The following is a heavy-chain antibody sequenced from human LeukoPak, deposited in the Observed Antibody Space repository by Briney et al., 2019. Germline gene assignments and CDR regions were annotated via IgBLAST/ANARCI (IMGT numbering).Heavy chain of an antibody. CDR1: GGSISSYY. D-gene: IGHD1-26*01. J-gene: IGHJ4*02. V-gene: IGHV4-59*01. CDR3: ARGVSGGSPD. Sequence: SETLSLTCTVSGGSISSYYWTWIRQPPGKGLEWIGDIYYSGSTNYNPSLKSRVTISVDTSKDQFSLKLSSVTAADTAVYYCARGVSGGSPDWGQGTLVTVSS. CDR2: IYYSGST.